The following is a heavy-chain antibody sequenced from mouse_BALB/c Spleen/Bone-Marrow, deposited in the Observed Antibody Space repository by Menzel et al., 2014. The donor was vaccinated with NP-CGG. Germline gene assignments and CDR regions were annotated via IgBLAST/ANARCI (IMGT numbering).Heavy chain of an antibody. CDR2: ILPGSGST. Sequence: QVHVKQSGAELMKPGASVKISCMATGYTFRNYWIEWVKKRPGHGLEWLGEILPGSGSTDYNENLKGKATFTADTSSNTAYMQLSSLTSADSAVYYCARVIYWYLDVLGAGTTVTVSP. CDR3: ARVIYWYLDV. CDR1: GYTFRNYW. V-gene: IGHV1-9*01. J-gene: IGHJ1*01.